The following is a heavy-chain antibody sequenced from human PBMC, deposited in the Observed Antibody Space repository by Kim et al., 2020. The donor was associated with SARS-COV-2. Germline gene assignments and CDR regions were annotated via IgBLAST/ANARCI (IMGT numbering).Heavy chain of an antibody. J-gene: IGHJ4*02. CDR1: GFTFSNAW. V-gene: IGHV3-15*01. Sequence: GGSLRLSCAASGFTFSNAWMSWVRQAPGKGLEWVGRIKSKTDGGTTDYAAPVKGRFTISRDDSKNTLYLQMNSLKTEDTAVYYCTTDSKWGGGYNSFDYWGQGTLVTVSS. CDR3: TTDSKWGGGYNSFDY. CDR2: IKSKTDGGTT. D-gene: IGHD5-12*01.